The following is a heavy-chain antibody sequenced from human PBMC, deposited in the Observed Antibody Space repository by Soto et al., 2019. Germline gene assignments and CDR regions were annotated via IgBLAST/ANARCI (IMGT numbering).Heavy chain of an antibody. V-gene: IGHV3-23*01. J-gene: IGHJ4*02. D-gene: IGHD1-1*01. Sequence: EVQLLESGGGLVQPGGSLRLSCAASGFTFSSYAMNWVRQAPGKGLEWVSVISGSGDSTYYADSVKGRFTISRDNSKTTLYLQMNSLRAEDTAIYYCAKREHGLYFDYWGQGTLVTVPS. CDR1: GFTFSSYA. CDR2: ISGSGDST. CDR3: AKREHGLYFDY.